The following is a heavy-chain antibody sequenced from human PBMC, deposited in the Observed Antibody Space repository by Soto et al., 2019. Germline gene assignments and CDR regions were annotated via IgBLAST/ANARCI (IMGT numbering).Heavy chain of an antibody. CDR3: AGGLFRGPLDY. Sequence: GGSLRLSCAASGFTFSSYAMSWVRQAPGKGLEWVSAISGGGGGTYYADSVKGRFTIFRDDSKNTLYLQMNSLRAEDTAVYYCAGGLFRGPLDYCGPGTLVTVSS. CDR1: GFTFSSYA. V-gene: IGHV3-23*01. D-gene: IGHD2-21*01. J-gene: IGHJ4*02. CDR2: ISGGGGGT.